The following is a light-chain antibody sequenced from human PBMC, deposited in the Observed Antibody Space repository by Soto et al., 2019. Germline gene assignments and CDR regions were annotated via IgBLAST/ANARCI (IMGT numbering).Light chain of an antibody. CDR2: GAS. Sequence: EIVMTQSPATLSVSPGERATLSCRASQSMSRNLAWYQQRPGQAPRLLIYGASTRATGIPARFSGSGSGTDCTLTISSLQSEDCAVYYCQQYNRVAVTCGQGTKVEIK. CDR3: QQYNRVAVT. CDR1: QSMSRN. J-gene: IGKJ1*01. V-gene: IGKV3-15*01.